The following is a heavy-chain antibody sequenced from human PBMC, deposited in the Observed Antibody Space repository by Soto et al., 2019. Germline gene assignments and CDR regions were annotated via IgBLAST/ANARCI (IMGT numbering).Heavy chain of an antibody. V-gene: IGHV1-69*13. Sequence: SVKVSCKASGVTFSSYAISWVRQAPGQGLEWMGGIIPIFGTANYAQKFQGRVTITADESTSTAYMELSSLRSEDTAVYYCARGLSYYDSSGLYAFDIWGQGTMVTVSS. CDR3: ARGLSYYDSSGLYAFDI. CDR1: GVTFSSYA. D-gene: IGHD3-22*01. J-gene: IGHJ3*02. CDR2: IIPIFGTA.